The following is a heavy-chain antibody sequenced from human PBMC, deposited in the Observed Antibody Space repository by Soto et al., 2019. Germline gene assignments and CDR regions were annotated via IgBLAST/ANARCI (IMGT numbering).Heavy chain of an antibody. CDR1: GFTFSSYA. J-gene: IGHJ4*02. V-gene: IGHV3-23*01. CDR2: ISGSGGST. CDR3: AKSGFALGLEWLLYDAY. D-gene: IGHD3-3*01. Sequence: GGSLRLSCAASGFTFSSYAMSWVRQAPGKGLEWVSAISGSGGSTYYADSVKGRFTISRDNSKNTLYLQMNSLRVEDTAVYYCAKSGFALGLEWLLYDAYWGQGTLVTVSS.